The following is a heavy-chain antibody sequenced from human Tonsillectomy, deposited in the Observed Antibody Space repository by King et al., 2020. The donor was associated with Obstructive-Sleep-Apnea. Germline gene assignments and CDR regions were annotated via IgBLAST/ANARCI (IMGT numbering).Heavy chain of an antibody. V-gene: IGHV3-30*03. CDR3: ARKYNSRGGGPVGRYDYGTDV. CDR1: GFTVSTYG. CDR2: ISYDGSNK. Sequence: VQLVESGGGVVQPGRSLRLSCAASGFTVSTYGMHWVRQAPGKGLEWVAIISYDGSNKYYADSVKGRFTISRDNSKNTLYLQMNSLRAEDTAVYYCARKYNSRGGGPVGRYDYGTDVRGQGTTVTVSS. J-gene: IGHJ6*02. D-gene: IGHD6-13*01.